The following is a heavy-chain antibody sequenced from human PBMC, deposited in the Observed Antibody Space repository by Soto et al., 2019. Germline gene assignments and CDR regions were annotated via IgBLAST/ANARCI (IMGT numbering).Heavy chain of an antibody. D-gene: IGHD1-1*01. V-gene: IGHV1-46*03. J-gene: IGHJ4*02. CDR1: GYTFTTYH. Sequence: QVQLVQSGAEVMKPGASVKVACMSFGYTFTTYHMYWVRQAPGQGLEWMGKINPSGGSTRYAHRFQGRVTMTRDTSTSTGYMELSGLTSEDTAVYYCTRAFLGPTGTTTFDKWGQGTLVTVSS. CDR2: INPSGGST. CDR3: TRAFLGPTGTTTFDK.